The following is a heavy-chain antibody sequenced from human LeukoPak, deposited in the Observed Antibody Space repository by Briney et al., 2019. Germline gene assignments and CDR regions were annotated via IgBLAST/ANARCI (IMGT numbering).Heavy chain of an antibody. CDR2: INPNSGGT. Sequence: ASVKVSCKASGYTFTGYYMHWVRQAPGQGLEWMGWINPNSGGTNYAQKFQGRVTVTRDTSISTAYMELSRLRSDDTAVYYCARGGSSSWYRDYYYMDVWGKGTTVTISS. CDR3: ARGGSSSWYRDYYYMDV. V-gene: IGHV1-2*02. J-gene: IGHJ6*03. CDR1: GYTFTGYY. D-gene: IGHD6-13*01.